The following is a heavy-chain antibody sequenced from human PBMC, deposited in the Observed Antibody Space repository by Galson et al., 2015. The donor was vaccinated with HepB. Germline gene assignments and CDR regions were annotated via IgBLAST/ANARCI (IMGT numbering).Heavy chain of an antibody. V-gene: IGHV5-10-1*01. D-gene: IGHD2-15*01. CDR3: ARHTPNYCSGGSCYILGYYGMDV. CDR1: GYNFTNYW. CDR2: IDPTDSYV. J-gene: IGHJ6*02. Sequence: QSGAEVKKPGESLRISCNGSGYNFTNYWISWVRQMPGKGLEWMGRIDPTDSYVNYSPSFQGHVTLSVDRSISTAYLQWSSLKASDTAMYYCARHTPNYCSGGSCYILGYYGMDVWGQGTTVTVSS.